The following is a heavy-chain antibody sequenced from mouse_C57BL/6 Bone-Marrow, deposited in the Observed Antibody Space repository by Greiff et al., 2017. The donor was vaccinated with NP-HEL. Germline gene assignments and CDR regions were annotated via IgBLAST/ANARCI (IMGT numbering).Heavy chain of an antibody. CDR2: IYPRSGNT. CDR3: ARDWFAY. CDR1: GYPFTSYG. Sequence: QVQLQQSGAELARPGASVKLSCKASGYPFTSYGISWVKQRTGQGLEWIGEIYPRSGNTYYNEKFKGKATLTADKSSSTAYMELRSLTSEDSAVYFCARDWFAYWGQGTLVTVSA. V-gene: IGHV1-81*01. J-gene: IGHJ3*01.